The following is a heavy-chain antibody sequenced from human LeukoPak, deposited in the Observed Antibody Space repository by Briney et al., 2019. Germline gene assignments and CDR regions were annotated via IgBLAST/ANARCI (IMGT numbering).Heavy chain of an antibody. CDR1: GFTFSTYW. D-gene: IGHD3-22*01. V-gene: IGHV3-7*01. J-gene: IGHJ4*02. CDR3: ARRAPNNYYDSSGYELWFDY. CDR2: IKQDGTDK. Sequence: GGSLRLSCAGSGFTFSTYWMSWVRQAPGKGLDWVANIKQDGTDKYYVDSVKGRFTISRDNAKNSLYLQMNSLRAEDTAVYYCARRAPNNYYDSSGYELWFDYWGQGTLVTVSS.